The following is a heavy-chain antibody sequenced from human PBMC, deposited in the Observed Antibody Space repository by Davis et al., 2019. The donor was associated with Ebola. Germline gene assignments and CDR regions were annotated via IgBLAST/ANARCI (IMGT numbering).Heavy chain of an antibody. J-gene: IGHJ2*01. CDR3: CVSSSSRGYFDL. V-gene: IGHV3-53*04. D-gene: IGHD6-6*01. CDR2: IYSGGST. CDR1: GFTFSSYS. Sequence: GESLKISCAASGFTFSSYSMSWVRQAPGKGLEWVSVIYSGGSTYYADSVKGRFTISRHNSKNTRYLQMNSLRAEDTAVYYCCVSSSSRGYFDLWGRGTLVTVSS.